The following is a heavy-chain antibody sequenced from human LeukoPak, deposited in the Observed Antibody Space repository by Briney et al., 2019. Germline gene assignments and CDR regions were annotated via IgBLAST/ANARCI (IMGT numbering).Heavy chain of an antibody. CDR2: ILTNGDT. J-gene: IGHJ4*02. D-gene: IGHD2-15*01. V-gene: IGHV4-4*07. Sequence: SETLSLTCTVSGGSINGYFWSWMRQPAGKGLEWIGRILTNGDTDYNPSRNSRVTMSMDTSRNQFSLKLRSVSAADTAVYYCARSARVEPGTGYYFDSWGRGTLVTVSS. CDR1: GGSINGYF. CDR3: ARSARVEPGTGYYFDS.